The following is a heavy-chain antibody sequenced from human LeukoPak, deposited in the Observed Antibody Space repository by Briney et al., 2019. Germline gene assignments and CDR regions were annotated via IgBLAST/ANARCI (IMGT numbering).Heavy chain of an antibody. V-gene: IGHV4-34*01. CDR2: INHSGST. J-gene: IGHJ4*02. Sequence: SGTLSLTCAVYGGSFSGYYWSWIRQPPGKGLEWIGEINHSGSTNYNPSLKSRVTISVDTSKNQFSLKLSSVTAADTAVYYCARGRTYYYDSSGYSPEYWGQGTLVTVSS. D-gene: IGHD3-22*01. CDR3: ARGRTYYYDSSGYSPEY. CDR1: GGSFSGYY.